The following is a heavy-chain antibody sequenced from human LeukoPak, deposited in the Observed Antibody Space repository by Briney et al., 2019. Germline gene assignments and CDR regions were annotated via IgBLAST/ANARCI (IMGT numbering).Heavy chain of an antibody. V-gene: IGHV4-39*01. Sequence: SETLSLTCTVSGGSISSSSYFWGWIRQPPGKGLEWIGTIYYSGTTYFNPSLKSRVTISVDTSKNQFSLKLNSVTAADTAVYYCTKVIRETRFDPWGQGTLVTVSS. D-gene: IGHD2-21*01. CDR1: GGSISSSSYF. CDR3: TKVIRETRFDP. J-gene: IGHJ5*02. CDR2: IYYSGTT.